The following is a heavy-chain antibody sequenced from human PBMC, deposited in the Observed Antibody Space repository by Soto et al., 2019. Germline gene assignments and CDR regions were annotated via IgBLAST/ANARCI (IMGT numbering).Heavy chain of an antibody. CDR3: ARGPYSRSWYGGPRTPHWFDP. J-gene: IGHJ5*02. D-gene: IGHD6-13*01. CDR2: INHSGST. Sequence: QVQLQQWGAGLLKPSETLSLTCAVYGGSFSGYYWSWIRQPPGKGLEWIGEINHSGSTNYNPSLKSRVTISVDTSKNQFSLKLSSVTAADTAVYYCARGPYSRSWYGGPRTPHWFDPWGQGTLVTVSS. CDR1: GGSFSGYY. V-gene: IGHV4-34*01.